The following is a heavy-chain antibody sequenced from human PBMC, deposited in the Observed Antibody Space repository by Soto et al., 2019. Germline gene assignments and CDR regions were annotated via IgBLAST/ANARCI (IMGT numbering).Heavy chain of an antibody. J-gene: IGHJ6*03. CDR2: IFYSGSF. D-gene: IGHD6-6*01. Sequence: SETLSLTCTVSGGPLSSYYWGWIRQPPGKGLEWIGSIFYSGSFNHNPSLKSRATISLDTSKNQFSLKLTSVTSADTAVYYCARVRQLVGYFYYSMDVWGKGTTVTVSS. CDR1: GGPLSSYY. V-gene: IGHV4-59*01. CDR3: ARVRQLVGYFYYSMDV.